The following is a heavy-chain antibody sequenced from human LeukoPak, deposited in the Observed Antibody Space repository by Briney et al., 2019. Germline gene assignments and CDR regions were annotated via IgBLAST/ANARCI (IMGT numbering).Heavy chain of an antibody. V-gene: IGHV1-18*01. CDR3: ARDLSSSGWVNYYYGMDV. D-gene: IGHD6-19*01. J-gene: IGHJ6*02. CDR2: ISAYNGNT. Sequence: ASVKVSCKASGYTFTSYGISWVRQAPGQGLEWMGWISAYNGNTNYAQKLQGRVTMTTDTSTSTAYMELRSLRSDDTAVYYCARDLSSSGWVNYYYGMDVWGQGTTVTVFS. CDR1: GYTFTSYG.